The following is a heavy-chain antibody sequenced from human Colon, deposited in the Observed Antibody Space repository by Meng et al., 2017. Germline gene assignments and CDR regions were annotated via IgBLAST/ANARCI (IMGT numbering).Heavy chain of an antibody. V-gene: IGHV1-69*05. Sequence: QGQVGRTGAEGKKPGSSVKVPCKASGGTFSSYAISWVRQAPGQGLEWMGGIIPIFGTANYAQKFQGRVTITTDESTSTAYMELSSLRSEDTAVYYCARLYGSGSYYKGWFDPWGQGTLVTVSS. D-gene: IGHD3-10*01. CDR3: ARLYGSGSYYKGWFDP. CDR2: IIPIFGTA. CDR1: GGTFSSYA. J-gene: IGHJ5*02.